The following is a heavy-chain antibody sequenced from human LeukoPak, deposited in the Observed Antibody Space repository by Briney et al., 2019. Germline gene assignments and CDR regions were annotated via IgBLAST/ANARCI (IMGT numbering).Heavy chain of an antibody. J-gene: IGHJ3*02. CDR3: AKGPIPCSRTSCPRSAFDI. CDR2: ISSSSSTI. V-gene: IGHV3-48*01. Sequence: GGSLRLSCAASGFTFSSYSMNWVRQAPGKGLEWVSYISSSSSTIYYADSVKGRFTISRDNAKNSLYLQMNSLRAEDTAIYYCAKGPIPCSRTSCPRSAFDIWGQGTMVTVSS. D-gene: IGHD2-2*01. CDR1: GFTFSSYS.